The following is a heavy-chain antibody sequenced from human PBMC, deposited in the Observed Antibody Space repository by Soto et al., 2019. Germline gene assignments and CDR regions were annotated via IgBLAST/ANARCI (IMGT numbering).Heavy chain of an antibody. J-gene: IGHJ4*02. V-gene: IGHV3-23*01. CDR3: VRDGSTGWHFDS. CDR1: GFTFTNFA. Sequence: PGGSLRLSCAASGFTFTNFAMSWVRQAPGKGLEWVSYIGGRDGTILYADSVKGRFAISRDNAKNTLYLQANSLRAEDTAVYYCVRDGSTGWHFDSWGQGTLVTVSS. CDR2: IGGRDGTI. D-gene: IGHD6-19*01.